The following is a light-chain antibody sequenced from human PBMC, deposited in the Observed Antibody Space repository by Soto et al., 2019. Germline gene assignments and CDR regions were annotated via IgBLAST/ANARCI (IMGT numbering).Light chain of an antibody. CDR1: SSDVGAHNF. CDR2: DVG. CDR3: SSFTTISTYV. Sequence: QSVLTQPASVSGSPGQSITISCTGTSSDVGAHNFVSWYQQHPGKAPKLMIYDVGNRPSGVSNRFSGSKSGNTASLTISGLQAEDEADYYCSSFTTISTYVFGTGTRSPS. J-gene: IGLJ1*01. V-gene: IGLV2-14*01.